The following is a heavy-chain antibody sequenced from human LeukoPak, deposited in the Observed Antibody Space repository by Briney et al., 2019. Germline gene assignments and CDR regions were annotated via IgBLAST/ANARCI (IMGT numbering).Heavy chain of an antibody. V-gene: IGHV3-11*04. Sequence: PGGSLRLSCAASGFTFSDYYMSWIRQTPGKGLEWVSFISGSGKLIYYADSVKGRFTISRDNAKNSLYLQMNSLRAEDTAVYYCVRVKWFGESPYRFDPWGQGTLVTVSS. J-gene: IGHJ5*02. CDR1: GFTFSDYY. CDR3: VRVKWFGESPYRFDP. CDR2: ISGSGKLI. D-gene: IGHD3-10*01.